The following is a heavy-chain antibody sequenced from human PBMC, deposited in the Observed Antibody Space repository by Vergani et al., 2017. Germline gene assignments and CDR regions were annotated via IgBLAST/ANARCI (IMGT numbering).Heavy chain of an antibody. CDR1: GGTFSSYA. D-gene: IGHD1-26*01. Sequence: QVQLVQSGAEVKKPGASVKVSCKASGGTFSSYAISWVRQAPGQGLEWMGRIIPILGTANYAQKFQGRVTITADESTSTAYMELSSLRSEDTAVYYCAKSQHGGATYYYYYMDVWGKGTTVTVSS. CDR3: AKSQHGGATYYYYYMDV. V-gene: IGHV1-69*11. J-gene: IGHJ6*03. CDR2: IIPILGTA.